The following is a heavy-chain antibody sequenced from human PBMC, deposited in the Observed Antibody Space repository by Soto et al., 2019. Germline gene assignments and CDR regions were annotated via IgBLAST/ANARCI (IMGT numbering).Heavy chain of an antibody. CDR1: GFTFSSYG. CDR3: AKDPGYSNSWPFDY. D-gene: IGHD6-13*01. CDR2: ISYDASDT. Sequence: QVQLVESGGGVVQPGRSLRLSCAASGFTFSSYGMHWVRQAPGKGLEWVAVISYDASDTYYADSVKGRFTISRDNSKNTLFLQMNSLRTDDTAVYYCAKDPGYSNSWPFDYWGQGTLVTVSS. V-gene: IGHV3-30*18. J-gene: IGHJ4*02.